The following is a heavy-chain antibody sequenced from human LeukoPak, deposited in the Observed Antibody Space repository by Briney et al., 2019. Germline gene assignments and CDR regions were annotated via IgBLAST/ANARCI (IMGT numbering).Heavy chain of an antibody. V-gene: IGHV4-59*01. CDR1: GGSISSYY. D-gene: IGHD3-22*01. CDR2: IYCSGSS. CDR3: ARGGYYDKEAVDI. Sequence: TSETLPHTCTGPGGSISSYYWSWIPQPPGPELERIGYIYCSGSSNYTPSLKSRVTISVYTSKNQFSLKLISVTAADTAVYYCARGGYYDKEAVDIWGQGTMVTVSS. J-gene: IGHJ3*02.